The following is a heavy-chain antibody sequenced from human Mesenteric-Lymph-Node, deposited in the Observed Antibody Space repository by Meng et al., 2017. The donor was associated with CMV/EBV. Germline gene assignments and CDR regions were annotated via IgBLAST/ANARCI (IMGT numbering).Heavy chain of an antibody. J-gene: IGHJ6*02. D-gene: IGHD6-13*01. Sequence: ESLKISCAASGFTVSSNYMSWVRQAPGKGLEWVSRILSDVSTATYADSVKGRFTISRDNAKNMLYLQMNSLRPEDTAVYYCVRDRGGQLIFGMDVWGQGTTVTVSS. CDR1: GFTVSSNY. CDR3: VRDRGGQLIFGMDV. V-gene: IGHV3-74*01. CDR2: ILSDVSTA.